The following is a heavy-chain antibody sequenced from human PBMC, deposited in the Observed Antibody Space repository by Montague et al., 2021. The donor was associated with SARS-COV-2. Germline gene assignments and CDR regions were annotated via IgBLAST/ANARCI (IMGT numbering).Heavy chain of an antibody. CDR1: GGSISSYY. J-gene: IGHJ6*02. V-gene: IGHV4-59*01. CDR3: ARDRRFLEWPGLYYYYGMDV. Sequence: TLSLTCTVSGGSISSYYWSWIRQPPGKGLEWIGYIYYSGSTNYNPSLKSRVTISVDTSKNQFSLKLSSVTAADTAVYYCARDRRFLEWPGLYYYYGMDVWGQGTTVTASS. D-gene: IGHD3-3*01. CDR2: IYYSGST.